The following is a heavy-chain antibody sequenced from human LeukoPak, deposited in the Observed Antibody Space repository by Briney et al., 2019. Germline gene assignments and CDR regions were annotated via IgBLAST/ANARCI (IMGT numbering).Heavy chain of an antibody. CDR2: IKTKTDAGTT. D-gene: IGHD3-10*01. V-gene: IGHV3-15*01. J-gene: IGHJ6*02. CDR1: GFTSSNSW. CDR3: STCLSRVGTRYFGMDV. Sequence: AGGSLRLSCAASGFTSSNSWMIWVRQAPGKLLEWIGRIKTKTDAGTTDYAAPVKGRFTISRDDSTTTVYLQMNSLTPEKTAVYYCSTCLSRVGTRYFGMDVWGQGTTVTVSS.